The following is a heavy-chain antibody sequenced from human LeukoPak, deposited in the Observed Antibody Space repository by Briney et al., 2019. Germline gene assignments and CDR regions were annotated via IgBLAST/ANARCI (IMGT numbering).Heavy chain of an antibody. CDR1: GYTFTSYY. D-gene: IGHD6-19*01. Sequence: ASVNVSCKASGYTFTSYYMHWVRQAPGQGLEWMGIISPSGGSTSYAQKFQGRVTMTRDTSTSTVYMELSSLRSEDTAVYYCARGVRVAGNYYYYGMDVWGQGTTVTVSS. J-gene: IGHJ6*02. CDR2: ISPSGGST. CDR3: ARGVRVAGNYYYYGMDV. V-gene: IGHV1-46*01.